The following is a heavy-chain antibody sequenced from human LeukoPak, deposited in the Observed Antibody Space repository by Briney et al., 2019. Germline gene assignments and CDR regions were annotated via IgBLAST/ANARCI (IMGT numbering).Heavy chain of an antibody. Sequence: GESLRLSCAASGFLFSNYWMHWVRQAPGKGLVWVSHIKNDGSSTSCADSVKGRFTISRDNAKNTVYLQMNSLRDEDTAVYYCARARYDYRLPVDPWGQGTLVTVSS. CDR2: IKNDGSST. D-gene: IGHD5-12*01. CDR3: ARARYDYRLPVDP. CDR1: GFLFSNYW. V-gene: IGHV3-74*01. J-gene: IGHJ5*02.